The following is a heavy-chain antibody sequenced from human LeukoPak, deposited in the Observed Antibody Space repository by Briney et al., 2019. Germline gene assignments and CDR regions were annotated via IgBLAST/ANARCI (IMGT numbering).Heavy chain of an antibody. CDR1: GFTFSDYY. D-gene: IGHD2-15*01. V-gene: IGHV3-11*06. CDR3: ARDVGAYYYMDV. CDR2: ITSSSSYI. J-gene: IGHJ6*03. Sequence: PGGSLRLSCAASGFTFSDYYMSWIRQAPGKGLEWVSSITSSSSYIYYADSVKGRFTISRHNAKNSLYLQMDSLRAEDTAVYYCARDVGAYYYMDVWGKGTTVTVSS.